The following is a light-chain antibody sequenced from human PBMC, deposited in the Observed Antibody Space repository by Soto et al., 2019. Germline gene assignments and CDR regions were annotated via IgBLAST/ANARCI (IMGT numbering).Light chain of an antibody. J-gene: IGKJ1*01. CDR3: QQYGSSAS. V-gene: IGKV3-20*01. Sequence: EILFTQSPGNLFLSAGDRATLSCRASQSVSSNYLAWYQQKPGKAPRLLIYGASSRATGIPNRLSGSGSGTVFTLPIRRLDPEYFAFYYCQQYGSSASFGQGTQVEIK. CDR2: GAS. CDR1: QSVSSNY.